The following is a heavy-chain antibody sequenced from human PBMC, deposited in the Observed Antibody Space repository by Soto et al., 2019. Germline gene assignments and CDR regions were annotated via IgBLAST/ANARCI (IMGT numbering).Heavy chain of an antibody. CDR2: ISSSSSTI. J-gene: IGHJ4*02. V-gene: IGHV3-48*01. CDR1: GFTFSSYS. CDR3: ARDAPIQLWSDY. D-gene: IGHD5-18*01. Sequence: EVQLVESGGGLVQPGGSLRLSCAASGFTFSSYSMNWVRQAPGKGLEWVSYISSSSSTIYYADSVKGRFTISRDNAKNSLVLQMNSLRGGDQGVYYCARDAPIQLWSDYWGQGTLVTVSS.